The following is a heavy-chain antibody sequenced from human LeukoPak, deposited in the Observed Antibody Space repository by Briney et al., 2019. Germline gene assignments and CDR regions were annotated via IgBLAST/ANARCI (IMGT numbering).Heavy chain of an antibody. J-gene: IGHJ6*03. Sequence: ASVKVSCKASGYTFTSYAMNWVRQAPGQGLEWMGWINTNTGNPTYAQGFTGRFVFSLDTSVSTAYLQISSLKAEDTAVYYCARQVGERLRYFDWQRGWYYYYYMDVWGKGTSVTVSS. V-gene: IGHV7-4-1*02. CDR2: INTNTGNP. D-gene: IGHD3-9*01. CDR3: ARQVGERLRYFDWQRGWYYYYYMDV. CDR1: GYTFTSYA.